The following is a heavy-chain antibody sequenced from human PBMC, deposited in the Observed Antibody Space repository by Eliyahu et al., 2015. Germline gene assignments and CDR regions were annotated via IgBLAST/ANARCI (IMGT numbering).Heavy chain of an antibody. D-gene: IGHD4-17*01. Sequence: QVQLQESGPGLVKPSETLSLTXXVSGXXISXGXYWGWIRQPPGKGLEWIGSIYHSGSTYYNPSLKSRVTISVDTSKNQFSLKLSSVTAADTAVYYCARDTRLRSLDYWGQGTLVTVSS. CDR1: GXXISXGXY. CDR3: ARDTRLRSLDY. CDR2: IYHSGST. J-gene: IGHJ4*02. V-gene: IGHV4-38-2*02.